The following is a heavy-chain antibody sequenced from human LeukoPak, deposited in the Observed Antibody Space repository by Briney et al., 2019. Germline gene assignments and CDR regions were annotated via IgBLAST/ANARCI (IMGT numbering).Heavy chain of an antibody. D-gene: IGHD3-22*01. V-gene: IGHV1-69*06. CDR1: GYTFTGYY. J-gene: IGHJ5*02. CDR3: ARKVPNDSSGYYYRGQFDP. Sequence: SVKVSCKASGYTFTGYYMHWVRQAPGQGLEWMGGIIPIFGTANYAQKFQGRVTITADKSTSTAYMELSSLRSEDTAVYYCARKVPNDSSGYYYRGQFDPWGQGTLVTVSS. CDR2: IIPIFGTA.